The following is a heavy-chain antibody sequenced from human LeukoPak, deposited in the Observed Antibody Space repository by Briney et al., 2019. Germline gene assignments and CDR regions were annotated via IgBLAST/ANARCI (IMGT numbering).Heavy chain of an antibody. Sequence: GESLKSSCKGSGYSFTSYWIGWVRQMPGKGLEWMGIIYPGDSDTRYSTSFQGQVTISADKSISTAYLQWSSLKASDTAMYYCARRGYCSSTSCYADDYWGQGTLVTVSS. CDR3: ARRGYCSSTSCYADDY. CDR2: IYPGDSDT. CDR1: GYSFTSYW. J-gene: IGHJ4*02. V-gene: IGHV5-51*01. D-gene: IGHD2-2*01.